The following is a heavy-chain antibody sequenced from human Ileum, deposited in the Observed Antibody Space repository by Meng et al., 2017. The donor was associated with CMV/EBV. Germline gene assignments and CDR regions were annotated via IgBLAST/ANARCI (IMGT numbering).Heavy chain of an antibody. CDR3: ARGAGRYCSTTTCYAYYYGFDV. J-gene: IGHJ6*02. CDR2: IRKETNSFTT. Sequence: GGSLRLSCATSGFTFSDHYMDWVRQAPGQGLEWVGRIRKETNSFTTEYAASVKGRFTISRDDSKNSLYLQMNSLRTEDTAVYYCARGAGRYCSTTTCYAYYYGFDVWGQGTTVTVSS. D-gene: IGHD2-2*01. CDR1: GFTFSDHY. V-gene: IGHV3-72*01.